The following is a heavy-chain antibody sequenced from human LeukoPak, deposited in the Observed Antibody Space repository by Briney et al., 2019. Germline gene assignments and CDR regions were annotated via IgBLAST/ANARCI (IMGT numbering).Heavy chain of an antibody. V-gene: IGHV4-30-2*01. D-gene: IGHD3-10*01. CDR3: ARAGAAKLFDY. CDR2: IYHSGGT. Sequence: SQTLSLTCAVSGGSISSGGYSWSWIRLPPGKGLEWIGYIYHSGGTYYNPSLKSRVTISVDGSKNQFSLKLSSVTAADTAVYYCARAGAAKLFDYWGQGTLVTVSS. J-gene: IGHJ4*02. CDR1: GGSISSGGYS.